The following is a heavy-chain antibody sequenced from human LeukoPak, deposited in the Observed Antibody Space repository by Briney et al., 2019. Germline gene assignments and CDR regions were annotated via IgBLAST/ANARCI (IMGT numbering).Heavy chain of an antibody. Sequence: ASVKDSCKASGGTFSSYAISWVRQAPGQGLEWMGRIIPILGIANYAQKFQGRVTITADKSTSTAYMELSSLRSEDTAVYYCARGYSGSFEYWGQGTLVTVSS. CDR2: IIPILGIA. CDR3: ARGYSGSFEY. V-gene: IGHV1-69*04. J-gene: IGHJ4*02. D-gene: IGHD1-26*01. CDR1: GGTFSSYA.